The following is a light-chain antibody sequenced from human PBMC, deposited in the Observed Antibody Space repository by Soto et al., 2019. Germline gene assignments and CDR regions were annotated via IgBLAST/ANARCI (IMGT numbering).Light chain of an antibody. CDR2: GAS. V-gene: IGKV3-15*01. CDR3: QQYNNWPRT. J-gene: IGKJ1*01. CDR1: QSVSSN. Sequence: EIVMTQSPATLSVSPGERATLSCRASQSVSSNLAWYQQKPGQAPRLLIYGASTRATGIPARFSGSGSGTEFTLTISSLQSEDFAVYYCQQYNNWPRTFGHGTKVYIK.